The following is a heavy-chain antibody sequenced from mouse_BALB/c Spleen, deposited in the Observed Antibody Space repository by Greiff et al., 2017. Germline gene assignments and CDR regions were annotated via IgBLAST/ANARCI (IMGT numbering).Heavy chain of an antibody. CDR2: ISSGGSYT. CDR1: GFTFSSYG. CDR3: AKLRDYAMDY. V-gene: IGHV5-6*01. J-gene: IGHJ4*01. Sequence: EVMLVESGGDLVKPGGSLKLSCAASGFTFSSYGMSWVRQTPDKRLEWVATISSGGSYTYYPDSVKGRFTISRDNAKNTLYLQMSSLKSEDTAMYYCAKLRDYAMDYWGQGTSVTVSS.